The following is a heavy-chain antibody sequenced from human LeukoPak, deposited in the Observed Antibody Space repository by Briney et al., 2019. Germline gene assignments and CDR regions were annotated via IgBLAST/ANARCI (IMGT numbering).Heavy chain of an antibody. CDR2: MSSSGSTI. V-gene: IGHV3-11*01. J-gene: IGHJ4*02. CDR1: GFTFSDYY. Sequence: GGSLRLSCAASGFTFSDYYMSWIRQAPGKGLEWVSYMSSSGSTIYYADSVKGRFTISRDNAKNSLYLQMNSLRAEDTAVYYCARGRSVVVPAAPVYPVYWGQGTLVTVSS. D-gene: IGHD2-2*01. CDR3: ARGRSVVVPAAPVYPVY.